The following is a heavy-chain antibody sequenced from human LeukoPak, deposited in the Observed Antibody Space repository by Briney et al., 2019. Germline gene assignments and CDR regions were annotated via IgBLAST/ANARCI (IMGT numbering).Heavy chain of an antibody. V-gene: IGHV3-30*18. CDR3: AKGPLRGTAAAIDC. CDR1: GFTFNNYG. D-gene: IGHD2-2*01. Sequence: GGSLRLSCAASGFTFNNYGMHWVRQAPGKGLEWVAVISYDGRNIHYPDSVKGRFTISRDISTDTLWLQMDSLRTEDTAVYYCAKGPLRGTAAAIDCWGQGTLVTVSS. J-gene: IGHJ4*02. CDR2: ISYDGRNI.